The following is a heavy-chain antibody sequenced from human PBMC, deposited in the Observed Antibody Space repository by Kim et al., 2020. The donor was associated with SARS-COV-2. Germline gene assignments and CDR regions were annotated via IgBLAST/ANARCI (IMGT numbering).Heavy chain of an antibody. CDR3: ATTSSAYLGYFDP. V-gene: IGHV3-74*01. J-gene: IGHJ5*02. D-gene: IGHD6-13*01. Sequence: SADAVRGRFTISRDNAKSTLYVEMHGLRAEDTAMYYCATTSSAYLGYFDPWGQGTLVTVSS.